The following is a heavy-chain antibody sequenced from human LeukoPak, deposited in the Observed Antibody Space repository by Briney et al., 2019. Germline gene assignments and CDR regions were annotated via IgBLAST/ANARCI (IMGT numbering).Heavy chain of an antibody. V-gene: IGHV4-39*01. CDR3: ARTYKFLEDY. CDR1: GGSISSSSYY. J-gene: IGHJ4*02. Sequence: PSETLSLTCIVSGGSISSSSYYWGWIRQPPGKGLEWIGRIYYSGSTYYNPSLKSRVTISVDTSKNQFSLRLNSVTAADTAVYYCARTYKFLEDYWGQGTLVTVSS. CDR2: IYYSGST. D-gene: IGHD1-14*01.